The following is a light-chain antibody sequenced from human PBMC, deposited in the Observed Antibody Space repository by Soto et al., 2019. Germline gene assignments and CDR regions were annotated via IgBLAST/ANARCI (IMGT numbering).Light chain of an antibody. CDR1: QTISSW. Sequence: DIQMTQSPSTLSGSVGDRVTITCRASQTISSWLAWYQQKPGKAPTLLLYKASTLKSGVPSRFSGSGSGTEFTLTISSLQPDDFATYYCQHYTSYSEAFGQGTKVELK. J-gene: IGKJ1*01. CDR3: QHYTSYSEA. CDR2: KAS. V-gene: IGKV1-5*03.